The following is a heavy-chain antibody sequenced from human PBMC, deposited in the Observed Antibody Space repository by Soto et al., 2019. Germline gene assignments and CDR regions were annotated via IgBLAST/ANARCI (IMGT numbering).Heavy chain of an antibody. CDR1: GFTFDDYA. J-gene: IGHJ4*02. V-gene: IGHV3-9*01. Sequence: GGSLRLSCAASGFTFDDYAMHWVRQAPGKGLEWVSGITWNSGSIGYVDSVKGRFSISRDNAKNSLYLQMNSLRGEDTALYYCATSGYDFEYWGQGTLVSV. CDR2: ITWNSGSI. D-gene: IGHD5-12*01. CDR3: ATSGYDFEY.